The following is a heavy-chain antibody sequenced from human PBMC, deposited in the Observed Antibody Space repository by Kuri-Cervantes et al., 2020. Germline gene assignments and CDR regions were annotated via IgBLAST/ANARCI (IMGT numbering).Heavy chain of an antibody. D-gene: IGHD1-26*01. CDR2: IFSNDKK. CDR3: AWISGSYYGALDY. CDR1: GFSLSSNGVG. V-gene: IGHV2-26*04. Sequence: SGPTLVKPTQTLTLTCTFSGFSLSSNGVGVGWIRQPPGKALEWLAHIFSNDKKSYSTSLKSRLTISKDTSKSQVVLTMTNMDPVDTATYYCAWISGSYYGALDYWGQGTLVTVSS. J-gene: IGHJ4*02.